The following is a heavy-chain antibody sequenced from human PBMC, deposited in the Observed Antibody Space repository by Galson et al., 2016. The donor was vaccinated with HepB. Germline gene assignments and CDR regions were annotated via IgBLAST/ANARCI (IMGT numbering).Heavy chain of an antibody. CDR2: IYYSGST. CDR3: ARRRHCSGGSCYCLDP. Sequence: SETLSLTCSVSGGSIIFNNYYCGWIRQPPGKGLEWIGTIYYSGSTYYNPSLKSRVTMSVHTSKNQFSLKVASVTAADTAVYDCARRRHCSGGSCYCLDPWGQGTLVTVSS. J-gene: IGHJ5*02. V-gene: IGHV4-39*01. CDR1: GGSIIFNNYY. D-gene: IGHD2-15*01.